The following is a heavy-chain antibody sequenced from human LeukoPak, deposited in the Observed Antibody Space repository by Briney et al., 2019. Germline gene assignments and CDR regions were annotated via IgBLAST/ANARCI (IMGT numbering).Heavy chain of an antibody. CDR3: ARDGETYGYSNYGMGV. CDR2: INPNSGGT. Sequence: GASVKVSCKASGYTFTGYYMHWVRQAPGQGREWMGWINPNSGGTKYAQTLKGRVTMTRDTAISTAYMELSSPRVDDTAVYFCARDGETYGYSNYGMGVWGARGTGTVSS. V-gene: IGHV1-2*02. J-gene: IGHJ6*04. CDR1: GYTFTGYY. D-gene: IGHD5-18*01.